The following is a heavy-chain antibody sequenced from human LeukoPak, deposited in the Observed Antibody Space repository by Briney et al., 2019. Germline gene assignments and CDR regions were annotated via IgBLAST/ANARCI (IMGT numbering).Heavy chain of an antibody. Sequence: SETLSLTCAVYGGSFSGYYWSWIRQPPGKGLEWIGEINHSGSTNYNPSLKSRVTISVDTSKNQFSLKLSSVTAADTAVYYCARRPRGVIIKTWFDSWGQGTLVTVSS. CDR1: GGSFSGYY. CDR2: INHSGST. J-gene: IGHJ5*01. D-gene: IGHD3-10*01. CDR3: ARRPRGVIIKTWFDS. V-gene: IGHV4-34*01.